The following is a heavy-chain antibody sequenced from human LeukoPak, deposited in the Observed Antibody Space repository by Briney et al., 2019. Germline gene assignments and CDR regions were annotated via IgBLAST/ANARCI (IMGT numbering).Heavy chain of an antibody. CDR3: ARDLRGYNRPHEY. CDR1: GFTFSNYA. D-gene: IGHD1-1*01. Sequence: VGSLRLSCTPSGFTFSNYAMNTVRQAPGKRLECVSSISGSAITTYYAASVKCRFTISRDNSKDTMDLQMNGLRAEDTALYYCARDLRGYNRPHEYWGQGTRVTVSS. CDR2: ISGSAITT. V-gene: IGHV3-23*01. J-gene: IGHJ4*02.